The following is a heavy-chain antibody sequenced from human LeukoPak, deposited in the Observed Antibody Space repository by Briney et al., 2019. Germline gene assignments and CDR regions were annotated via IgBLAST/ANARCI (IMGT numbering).Heavy chain of an antibody. Sequence: SETLSLTCAVSGGSISNGGYSWSWIRQPPGKGLEWIGYIYHSGSTYYNPSLKSRVTISVDRSKNQFSLKLSSVTAADTAVYYCARGGRYYGSGSYLNWFDPWGQGTLVTVSS. CDR2: IYHSGST. CDR3: ARGGRYYGSGSYLNWFDP. V-gene: IGHV4-30-2*01. CDR1: GGSISNGGYS. D-gene: IGHD3-10*01. J-gene: IGHJ5*02.